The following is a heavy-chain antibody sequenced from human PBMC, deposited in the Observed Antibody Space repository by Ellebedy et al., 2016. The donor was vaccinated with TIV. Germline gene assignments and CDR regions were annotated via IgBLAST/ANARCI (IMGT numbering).Heavy chain of an antibody. CDR1: GGSISSYY. CDR3: ARYIVGATENNNWFDP. J-gene: IGHJ5*02. CDR2: IYYSGST. V-gene: IGHV4-59*01. Sequence: SETLSLXXTVSGGSISSYYWSWIRQPPGKGLEWIGYIYYSGSTNYNPSLKSRVTISVDTSKNQFSLKLSSVTAADTAVYYCARYIVGATENNNWFDPWGQGTLVTVSS. D-gene: IGHD1-26*01.